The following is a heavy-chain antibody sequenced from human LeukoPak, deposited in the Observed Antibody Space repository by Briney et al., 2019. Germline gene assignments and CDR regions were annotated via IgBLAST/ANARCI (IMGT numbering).Heavy chain of an antibody. CDR1: GFTFSDYH. D-gene: IGHD1-26*01. J-gene: IGHJ2*01. CDR3: ARDLLYSGSYSWYFDL. CDR2: ISSSSDYT. Sequence: PGGSLRLSCAASGFTFSDYHMSWIRQAPGKGLEWVSYISSSSDYTNYADSVKGRFTISRDNAENSLYLQMNSLRAEDTAVYYCARDLLYSGSYSWYFDLWGRGTPVTVSS. V-gene: IGHV3-11*06.